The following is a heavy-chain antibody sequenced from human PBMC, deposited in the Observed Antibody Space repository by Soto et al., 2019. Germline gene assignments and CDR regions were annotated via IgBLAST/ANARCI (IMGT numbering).Heavy chain of an antibody. V-gene: IGHV1-46*03. J-gene: IGHJ1*01. D-gene: IGHD6-13*01. Sequence: ASVKVSCKASGYTFTSYYMHWVRQAPGQGLEWMGIINPSGGSTSYAQKFQGRVTMTRDTSTSTVYMELSSLRSEDTAVYYCARDFAAAGTNAVANEYFQHWGQGTLVTVSS. CDR3: ARDFAAAGTNAVANEYFQH. CDR2: INPSGGST. CDR1: GYTFTSYY.